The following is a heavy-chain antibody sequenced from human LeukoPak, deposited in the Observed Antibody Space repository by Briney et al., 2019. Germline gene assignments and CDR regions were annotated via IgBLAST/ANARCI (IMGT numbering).Heavy chain of an antibody. CDR1: GFTFSSYE. Sequence: PGGSLRLSCAASGFTFSSYEMNWVRQAPGKGLEWVSYISTSGSTKYYADSVKGRFTISRDNSKNTLYLQMNSLRAEDTAVYYCAKGDTTWELPHDYWGQGTLVAVSS. V-gene: IGHV3-48*03. CDR2: ISTSGSTK. CDR3: AKGDTTWELPHDY. J-gene: IGHJ4*02. D-gene: IGHD1-26*01.